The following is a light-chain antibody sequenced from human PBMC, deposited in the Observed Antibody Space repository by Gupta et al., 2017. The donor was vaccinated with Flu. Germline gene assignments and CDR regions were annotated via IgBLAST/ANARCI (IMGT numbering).Light chain of an antibody. CDR1: QLSLSAPNNKTY. J-gene: IGKJ2*02. CDR3: QQHDCSPCT. Sequence: TVMTHSHDSLPFSRGERAAITSMPSQLSLSAPNNKTYLAWYQQKPGQPPKLLIYWTSNRECGVPDRFSGSGSGTSFTLTISNLQPEDVAVYSCQQHDCSPCTFGQGTKVEIK. CDR2: WTS. V-gene: IGKV4-1*01.